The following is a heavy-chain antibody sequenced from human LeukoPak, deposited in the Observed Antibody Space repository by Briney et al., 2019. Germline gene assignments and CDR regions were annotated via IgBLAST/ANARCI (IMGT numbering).Heavy chain of an antibody. D-gene: IGHD3-22*01. CDR3: ARVPHDSSGYPFDY. CDR2: ISSSSSYI. Sequence: GGSLRLSCAASGFTFSSYSMNWVRQAPGKGLEWVSSISSSSSYIYYADSVKGRSTISRDNAKNSLYLQMNSLRAEDTAVYYCARVPHDSSGYPFDYWGQGTLVTVSS. J-gene: IGHJ4*02. V-gene: IGHV3-21*01. CDR1: GFTFSSYS.